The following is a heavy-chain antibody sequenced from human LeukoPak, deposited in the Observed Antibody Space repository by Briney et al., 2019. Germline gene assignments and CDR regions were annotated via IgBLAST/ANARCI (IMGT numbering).Heavy chain of an antibody. CDR3: ARGKGWFDR. CDR1: GFTYGAYW. V-gene: IGHV3-7*01. CDR2: IKQDGSEK. J-gene: IGHJ5*02. Sequence: PGGSLRLSCAASGFTYGAYWMTWVRQAPGKGLEWVANIKQDGSEKYYVDSVKGRVTISRDNAKNALYLQMHSLRAEDTAVYYCARGKGWFDRWGQGTLVTVSS.